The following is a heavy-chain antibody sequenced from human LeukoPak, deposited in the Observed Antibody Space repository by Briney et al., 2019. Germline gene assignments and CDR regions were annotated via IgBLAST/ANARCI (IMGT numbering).Heavy chain of an antibody. CDR2: IYTSGTI. CDR1: GGSISSYY. Sequence: SETLSLTCTVSGGSISSYYWSWIRQPAGTALEWIGRIYTSGTITYDPSLKSRVTMSVDTSKNQFSLKLSSVTAADTAVYYCARDSGTAGEVKFDPWGQGTLVTVSS. CDR3: ARDSGTAGEVKFDP. D-gene: IGHD3-10*01. V-gene: IGHV4-4*07. J-gene: IGHJ5*02.